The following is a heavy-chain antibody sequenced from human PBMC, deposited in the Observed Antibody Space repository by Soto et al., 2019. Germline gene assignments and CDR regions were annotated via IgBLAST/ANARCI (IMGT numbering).Heavy chain of an antibody. J-gene: IGHJ5*02. Sequence: ASVKVSCKASGYTFTSYGISWVRQAPGQGPEWMGWISAYNGNTNYAQKLQGRVTMTTDTSTSTAYMELRSLRSDDTAVYYCARLWFGELSLGWFDPWGQRTLVTVSS. V-gene: IGHV1-18*01. CDR2: ISAYNGNT. CDR1: GYTFTSYG. D-gene: IGHD3-10*01. CDR3: ARLWFGELSLGWFDP.